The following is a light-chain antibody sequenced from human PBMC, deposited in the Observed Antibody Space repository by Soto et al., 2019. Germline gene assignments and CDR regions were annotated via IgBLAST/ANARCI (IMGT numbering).Light chain of an antibody. CDR3: SSYTSSSTLYVV. V-gene: IGLV2-14*01. J-gene: IGLJ2*01. CDR2: EVS. Sequence: QSALTQPASVSGSPGQSITISCTGTSSDVGGYNYVSWYQQHPGKAPKLMIYEVSNRPSGVSNRFSGSKSGNTASLTISGLQSEDEADYYCSSYTSSSTLYVVFDGGTKLTV. CDR1: SSDVGGYNY.